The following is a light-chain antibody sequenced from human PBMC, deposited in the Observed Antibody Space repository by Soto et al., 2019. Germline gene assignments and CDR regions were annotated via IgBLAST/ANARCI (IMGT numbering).Light chain of an antibody. CDR2: AAS. V-gene: IGKV1-27*01. J-gene: IGKJ4*01. CDR1: LRISNY. CDR3: QKYNSAPLT. Sequence: DIEMTQSPSSLSASVGDRVTITCRASLRISNYLAWYQQKPGKIPNLLIYAASTLQAGVPTRFSGSGSGTEFTLTISSLQSEDFAAYYCQKYNSAPLTFGGGTKVEIK.